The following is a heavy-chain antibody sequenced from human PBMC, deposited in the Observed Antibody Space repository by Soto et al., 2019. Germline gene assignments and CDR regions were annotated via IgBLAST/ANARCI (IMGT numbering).Heavy chain of an antibody. CDR2: IYYSGST. D-gene: IGHD1-1*01. CDR1: GGSISSSSYY. V-gene: IGHV4-39*01. CDR3: AKQGGKYGIRSFDP. Sequence: SETLSLTCTVSGGSISSSSYYWGWIHQPPGKGLEWIGSIYYSGSTYYNPSLKSRVTISVDASKNQVSLNLKSVTAAVTDVYYCAKQGGKYGIRSFDPWGQGTLVTVSS. J-gene: IGHJ5*02.